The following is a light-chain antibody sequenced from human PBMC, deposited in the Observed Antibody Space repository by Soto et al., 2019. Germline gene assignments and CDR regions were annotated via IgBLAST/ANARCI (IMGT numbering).Light chain of an antibody. V-gene: IGKV3-20*01. CDR2: GAS. CDR1: QSVSSSY. J-gene: IGKJ4*01. Sequence: EIVLTQSPGTLSLSPGERATLSCRASQSVSSSYLAWYQQKHGQAPRLLIYGASSRATGIPDRFSGSGSGTDFTLTISRLEPEDFAVYYCQQYGSSPLALTFGGGTRWIS. CDR3: QQYGSSPLALT.